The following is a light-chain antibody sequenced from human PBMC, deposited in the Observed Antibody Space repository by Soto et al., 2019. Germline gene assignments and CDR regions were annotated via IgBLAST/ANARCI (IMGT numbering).Light chain of an antibody. Sequence: DIPMTQSPSTLSASVGDRVTITCRASQSISSCLAWYQQKPGKAPKLLNYKASSLESGVPSRFSGSGSGTEFTLTISSLQPDDFATYYCQHYNSYSSWTFGQGTKVEIK. V-gene: IGKV1-5*03. CDR3: QHYNSYSSWT. J-gene: IGKJ1*01. CDR1: QSISSC. CDR2: KAS.